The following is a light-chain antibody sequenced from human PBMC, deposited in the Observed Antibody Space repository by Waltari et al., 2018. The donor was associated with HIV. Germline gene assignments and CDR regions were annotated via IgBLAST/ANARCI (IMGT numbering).Light chain of an antibody. J-gene: IGLJ3*02. CDR1: SSNIGSNT. CDR3: AAWDDSLNGWV. Sequence: QSVLTQPPSASGTPGQRVTVSCSGSSSNIGSNTVTWFQQLPGTAPKLRIYSNNQRPSGVPDRFSGSNSGTSASLAITGLQSEDEAHYYCAAWDDSLNGWVFGGGTKLTVL. V-gene: IGLV1-44*01. CDR2: SNN.